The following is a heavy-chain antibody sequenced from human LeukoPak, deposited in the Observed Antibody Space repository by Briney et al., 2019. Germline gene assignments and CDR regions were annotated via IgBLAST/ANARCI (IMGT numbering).Heavy chain of an antibody. V-gene: IGHV4-59*01. J-gene: IGHJ3*02. CDR1: GGSISSYY. D-gene: IGHD1-26*01. CDR2: IYYSGST. Sequence: SETLSLTCTVSGGSISSYYWSWIRQPPGKGLEWIGYIYYSGSTNYNPSLKSRVTISVDTSKNQFSLKLSSVTAADTAVYYCARDLASGSYCHDAFDIWGQGTMVTVSS. CDR3: ARDLASGSYCHDAFDI.